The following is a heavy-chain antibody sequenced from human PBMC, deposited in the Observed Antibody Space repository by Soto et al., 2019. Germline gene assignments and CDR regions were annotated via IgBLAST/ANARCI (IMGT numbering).Heavy chain of an antibody. CDR2: ISYDGSNK. CDR3: ARGCSYSSSCLDY. V-gene: IGHV3-30-3*01. Sequence: QMQLVESGGGVVQPGRSLRLSCAASGFTFSSYAMHWVRQAPGKGLEWVAVISYDGSNKYYADSVKGRFTISRDNSKNTLYLQMNSLRAEDTAVYYCARGCSYSSSCLDYWGQGTLVTVSS. J-gene: IGHJ4*02. CDR1: GFTFSSYA. D-gene: IGHD6-13*01.